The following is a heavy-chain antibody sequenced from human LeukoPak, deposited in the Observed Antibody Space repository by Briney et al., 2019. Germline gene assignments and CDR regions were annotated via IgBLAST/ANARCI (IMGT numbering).Heavy chain of an antibody. Sequence: GTLSPTCAVSGGSITTTNWWNWVRQSPGKGLEWVSYISSSGSMLHYADSVEGRFTISRDNAKNSLYLQMSSLRVEDTAVYYCTRRPYSSSWYYLDYWGQGTLVTVSS. CDR3: TRRPYSSSWYYLDY. D-gene: IGHD6-13*01. J-gene: IGHJ4*02. CDR1: GGSITTT. CDR2: ISSSGSML. V-gene: IGHV3-11*04.